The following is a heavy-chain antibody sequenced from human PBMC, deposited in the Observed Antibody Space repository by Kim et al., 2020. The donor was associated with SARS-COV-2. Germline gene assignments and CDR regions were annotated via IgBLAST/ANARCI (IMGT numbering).Heavy chain of an antibody. J-gene: IGHJ4*02. V-gene: IGHV1-46*01. CDR3: ARSRAVAGTRHFDY. D-gene: IGHD6-19*01. Sequence: AQKFRGRVTRTRDTSTSTVYMGLSSLRSEDTAVYYCARSRAVAGTRHFDYWGQGTLVTVSS.